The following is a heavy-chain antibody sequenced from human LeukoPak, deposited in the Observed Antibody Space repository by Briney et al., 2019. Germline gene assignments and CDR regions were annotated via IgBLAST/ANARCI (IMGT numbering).Heavy chain of an antibody. J-gene: IGHJ6*03. CDR1: GLSMSSAGYL. D-gene: IGHD2-15*01. V-gene: IGHV4-31*03. Sequence: PLSLTCTLSGLSMSSAGYLWTWIRQHPGRGLQWIGCIYYNGTTAYNPSHKSRVTISVDTSKNQSSLKLSSVTAADTAVYYCAKERPDSDIVGYAYFYFYMDVWGKGTTVTVSS. CDR3: AKERPDSDIVGYAYFYFYMDV. CDR2: IYYNGTT.